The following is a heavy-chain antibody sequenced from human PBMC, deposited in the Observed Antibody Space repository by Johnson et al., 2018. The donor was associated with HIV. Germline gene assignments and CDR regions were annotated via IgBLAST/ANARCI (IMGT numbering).Heavy chain of an antibody. D-gene: IGHD3-10*01. Sequence: EVQLVESGGGLVQPGGSLRLSCAASGFTFSSYWMSWVRQAPGKGLEWVANIKQDGSEKYYVDSVKGRFTISRANAKNSLYLQMNSLRAEDTAVYYCARRLWFGELSPPDAFDIWGQGTMVTVSS. CDR2: IKQDGSEK. V-gene: IGHV3-7*01. CDR1: GFTFSSYW. J-gene: IGHJ3*02. CDR3: ARRLWFGELSPPDAFDI.